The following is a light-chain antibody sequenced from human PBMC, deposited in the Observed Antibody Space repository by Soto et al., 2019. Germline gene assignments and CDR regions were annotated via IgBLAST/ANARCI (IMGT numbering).Light chain of an antibody. CDR3: QQRSNWPT. Sequence: EIVLTQSPGTLSLSPGERATLSCRASQSFNSIYLAWYQQKPGQAPRLLIYDASNRATGIPARFSGSGSGTDFTLTISSLEPEDFAVYYCQQRSNWPTFGQGTKVDIK. CDR2: DAS. V-gene: IGKV3D-20*02. CDR1: QSFNSIY. J-gene: IGKJ1*01.